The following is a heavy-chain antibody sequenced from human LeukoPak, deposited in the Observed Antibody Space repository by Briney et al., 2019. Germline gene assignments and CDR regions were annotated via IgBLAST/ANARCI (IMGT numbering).Heavy chain of an antibody. CDR1: GYSFTSYW. D-gene: IGHD5-18*01. CDR2: IYPGDSDT. V-gene: IGHV5-51*01. CDR3: ARKYSVDTAMVDLDY. J-gene: IGHJ4*02. Sequence: GESLKISCKGSGYSFTSYWIGWVRQMPGKGLEWMGIIYPGDSDTRYSPSFQGQVTISADRSISTAYLQWSSLQASDTAMYYCARKYSVDTAMVDLDYWGQGTLVTVSS.